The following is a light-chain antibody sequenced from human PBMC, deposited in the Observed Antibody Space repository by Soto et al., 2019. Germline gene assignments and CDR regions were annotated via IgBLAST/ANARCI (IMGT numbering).Light chain of an antibody. CDR1: SEHSRYA. Sequence: QLVLTQSPSASASLGASVKLTCTLSSEHSRYAIAWHQQQPEKGPRYLMKVNSDGSHNKGDGIPDRFSGSSSGPERYLTISSLQSEDEADYYCQVWGTGTDRVFGGGTQLTVL. CDR3: QVWGTGTDRV. CDR2: VNSDGSH. V-gene: IGLV4-69*01. J-gene: IGLJ3*02.